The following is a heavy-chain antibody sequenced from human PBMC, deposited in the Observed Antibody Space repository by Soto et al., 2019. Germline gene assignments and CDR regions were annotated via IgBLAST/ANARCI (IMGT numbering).Heavy chain of an antibody. Sequence: QVQLQESGPGLVKPSETLSLTRTVSGGSVSSGSYYWSWIRQSPGKGLEWIGYIYYSGSTNYNPSLKSRVTISVDTSKHPCSMKLRSVTAADTAVYYCARVVAPIQPWLRAWYFDYWGQGTLVTVSS. CDR2: IYYSGST. J-gene: IGHJ4*02. CDR3: ARVVAPIQPWLRAWYFDY. D-gene: IGHD5-18*01. CDR1: GGSVSSGSYY. V-gene: IGHV4-61*01.